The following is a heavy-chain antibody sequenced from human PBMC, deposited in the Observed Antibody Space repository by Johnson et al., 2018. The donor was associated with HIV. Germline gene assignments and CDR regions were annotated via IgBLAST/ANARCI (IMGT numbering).Heavy chain of an antibody. V-gene: IGHV3-72*01. D-gene: IGHD3-9*01. Sequence: VQLVESGGGLVQPGGSLRLSCAASGFTFSDHYMDWVRQAPGKGLEWVGRTRNKANSYTTEYAASVKGRFTISRDDSKNSLYLQMNSLKTEDTAVYSCARVLRYFDYLTGPDAFDIWGQGTMVTVSS. CDR2: TRNKANSYTT. CDR3: ARVLRYFDYLTGPDAFDI. J-gene: IGHJ3*02. CDR1: GFTFSDHY.